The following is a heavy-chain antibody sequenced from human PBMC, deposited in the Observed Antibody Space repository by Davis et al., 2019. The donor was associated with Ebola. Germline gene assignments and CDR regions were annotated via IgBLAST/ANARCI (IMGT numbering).Heavy chain of an antibody. V-gene: IGHV4-4*02. CDR1: GGSISSSNW. CDR2: IYHSGTT. D-gene: IGHD3-22*01. CDR3: AREGYYYDSSGYYRGHYFDY. Sequence: SETLSLTCAVSGGSISSSNWWSWVRQPPGTGLEWIGDIYHSGTTNYNPSLKSQVTISVDTSKNPFSLKLSSVPAADTAVYYCAREGYYYDSSGYYRGHYFDYWGQGTLVTVSS. J-gene: IGHJ4*02.